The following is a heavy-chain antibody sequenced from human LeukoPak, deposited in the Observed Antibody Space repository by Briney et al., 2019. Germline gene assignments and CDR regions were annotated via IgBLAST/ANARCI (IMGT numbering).Heavy chain of an antibody. CDR3: ARGIKDDYWSGT. CDR2: ITGSSRHI. D-gene: IGHD3-3*01. J-gene: IGHJ4*02. Sequence: GGSLRLSCAASGFTFSNYNMNWVRQAPGTGLEWVSSITGSSRHIYYADSVKSRFTISRDNAKNPLYLQMNSLRGEDTAVYYCARGIKDDYWSGTWGQGTLVTVSS. CDR1: GFTFSNYN. V-gene: IGHV3-21*06.